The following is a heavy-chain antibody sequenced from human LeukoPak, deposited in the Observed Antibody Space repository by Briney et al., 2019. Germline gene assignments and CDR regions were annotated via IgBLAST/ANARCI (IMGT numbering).Heavy chain of an antibody. D-gene: IGHD6-19*01. V-gene: IGHV4-59*01. CDR3: ARGSGFYGY. Sequence: SETLSLTCTVSGGSISSYYWSWIRQPPGKGLEWIGHIYYTESTNYNPSLKSRVTISVDTSKNQFSLKLSSVTAADTAVYYCARGSGFYGYWGQGTLVTVSS. J-gene: IGHJ4*02. CDR1: GGSISSYY. CDR2: IYYTEST.